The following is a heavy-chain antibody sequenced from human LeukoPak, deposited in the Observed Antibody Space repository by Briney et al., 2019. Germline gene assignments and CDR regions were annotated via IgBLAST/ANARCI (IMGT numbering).Heavy chain of an antibody. CDR3: TRIYSYASYYFDY. CDR2: IRSKAYGGTT. D-gene: IGHD5-18*01. V-gene: IGHV3-49*04. J-gene: IGHJ4*02. Sequence: PGGSLRLSCTASGFTFGDYAMSWVRQAPGKGLEWVGFIRSKAYGGTTEYAASVKGRFTISRDDSKSIAYLQMNSLKTEDTAVYYCTRIYSYASYYFDYWGQGTLVTVSS. CDR1: GFTFGDYA.